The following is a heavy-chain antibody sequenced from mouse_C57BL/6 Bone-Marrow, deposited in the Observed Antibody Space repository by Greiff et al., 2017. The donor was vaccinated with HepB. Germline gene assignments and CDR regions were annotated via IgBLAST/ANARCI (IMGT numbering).Heavy chain of an antibody. V-gene: IGHV1-55*01. J-gene: IGHJ4*01. CDR1: GYTFTSYW. CDR2: IYPGSGST. Sequence: QVQLKQPGAELVKPGASVKMSCKASGYTFTSYWITWVKQRPGQGLEWIGDIYPGSGSTNYNEKFKSKATLTVDTSSSTAYMQLSSLTSEDSAVYYCAREGYYGNYVGYAMDYWGQGTSVTVSS. CDR3: AREGYYGNYVGYAMDY. D-gene: IGHD2-1*01.